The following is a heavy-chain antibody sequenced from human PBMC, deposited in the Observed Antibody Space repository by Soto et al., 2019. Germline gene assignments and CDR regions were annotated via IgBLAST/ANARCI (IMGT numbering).Heavy chain of an antibody. CDR3: ARGPGDSYGYSPIDY. CDR2: IYYSGST. CDR1: GGSISSCY. V-gene: IGHV4-59*01. J-gene: IGHJ4*02. D-gene: IGHD5-18*01. Sequence: PSETLSLTCTVSGGSISSCYWSWIRQPPGKGLEWIGYIYYSGSTNYNPSLKSRVTISVDTSKNQFSLKLSSVTAADTAVYYCARGPGDSYGYSPIDYWGQGTLVTVSS.